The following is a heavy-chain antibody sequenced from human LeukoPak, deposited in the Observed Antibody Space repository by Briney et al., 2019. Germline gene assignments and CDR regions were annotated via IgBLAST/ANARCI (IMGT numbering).Heavy chain of an antibody. J-gene: IGHJ4*02. V-gene: IGHV1-18*01. CDR2: ISAYNGKT. CDR3: ARGAPGSYCSGGSCPYFDY. CDR1: GYTFNGYY. D-gene: IGHD2-15*01. Sequence: VASVKVSCKASGYTFNGYYIIWVRQAPGQGLEWMGWISAYNGKTNYAQKLQGRVTMTTDTSTTTAYMELRSLRSDDTAVYYCARGAPGSYCSGGSCPYFDYWGQGTLVSVSS.